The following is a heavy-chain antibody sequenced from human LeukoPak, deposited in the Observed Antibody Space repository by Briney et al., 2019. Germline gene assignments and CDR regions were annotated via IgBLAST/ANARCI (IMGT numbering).Heavy chain of an antibody. D-gene: IGHD6-19*01. V-gene: IGHV3-48*04. CDR2: ISSSGSTI. CDR3: ATPVSGWDNY. Sequence: GGSLRLSCAASGFTFSSYSMNWVRQAPGKGLEWVSYISSSGSTIYYADSVKGRFTISRDNAKNSLYLQMNSLRAEDTAVYYCATPVSGWDNYWGQGTLVTVSS. J-gene: IGHJ4*02. CDR1: GFTFSSYS.